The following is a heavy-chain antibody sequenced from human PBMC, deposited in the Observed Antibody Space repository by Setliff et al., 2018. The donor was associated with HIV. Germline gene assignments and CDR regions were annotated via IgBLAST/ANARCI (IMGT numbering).Heavy chain of an antibody. V-gene: IGHV3-20*04. CDR1: GFNFDDYG. CDR3: ARWRWQQSEFDY. Sequence: GGSLRLSCAASGFNFDDYGMTWVRQAPGKGLEWVSGNNWSGGSTGYADSMKGRFTISRDNARNSLFLQINSLRAEDTAVYYCARWRWQQSEFDYWGQGTVVTVSS. D-gene: IGHD3-3*01. J-gene: IGHJ4*02. CDR2: NNWSGGST.